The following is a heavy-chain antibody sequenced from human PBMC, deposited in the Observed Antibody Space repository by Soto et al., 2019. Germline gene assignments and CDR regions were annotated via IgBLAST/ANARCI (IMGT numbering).Heavy chain of an antibody. Sequence: QVQLVESGGGVVQPGRSLRLSCAASGFTFSSYGMHWVRQAPGKGLEWVAVIWYDGSNKYYADSVKGRFTISRDNSKNTLYLQMNSLRAEDKAGYYCARRGGYCSSTSCYGENYYGMDVWGQGTTVTVSS. CDR2: IWYDGSNK. D-gene: IGHD2-2*01. V-gene: IGHV3-33*01. CDR3: ARRGGYCSSTSCYGENYYGMDV. CDR1: GFTFSSYG. J-gene: IGHJ6*02.